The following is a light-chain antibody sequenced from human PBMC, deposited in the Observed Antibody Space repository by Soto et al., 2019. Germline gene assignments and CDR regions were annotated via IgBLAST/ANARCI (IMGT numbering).Light chain of an antibody. CDR3: QQYGSLSWT. CDR1: QSVSSNY. CDR2: AAS. V-gene: IGKV3-20*01. Sequence: ETVMTQSPCTLSVSLGERATLSCRASQSVSSNYLAWYQQKPGQAPRLLIYAASTRATGVPDRFSGTGSGTDFTLTISRLEPEDFAVYYCQQYGSLSWTFGQGTKVDIK. J-gene: IGKJ1*01.